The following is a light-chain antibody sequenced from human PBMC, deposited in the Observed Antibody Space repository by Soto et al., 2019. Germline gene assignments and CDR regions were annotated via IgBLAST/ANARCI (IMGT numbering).Light chain of an antibody. CDR1: QSVAGN. V-gene: IGKV3-20*01. CDR2: GAS. CDR3: QQYGSSRTWT. Sequence: EIVMTQSPATLSVSPVGTATLSCRASQSVAGNLAWYQQKPGQAPRLLIYGASSRATGIPDRFSGSGSGTDFTLTISRLEPEDFAVYYCQQYGSSRTWTFGQGTKVDIK. J-gene: IGKJ1*01.